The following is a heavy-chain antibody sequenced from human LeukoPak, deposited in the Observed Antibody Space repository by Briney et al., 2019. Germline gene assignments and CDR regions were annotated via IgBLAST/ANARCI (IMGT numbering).Heavy chain of an antibody. CDR3: SREGSSWYSDS. CDR2: ISSSSSYI. D-gene: IGHD6-13*01. J-gene: IGHJ4*02. Sequence: GGSLRLSCAASGFTFSSYSMNWVRQAPGKGLEWVSSISSSSSYIYYADSVKGRFTISGDNAKNSLYLQMSSLRAEDTAVYYCSREGSSWYSDSWGQGTLVTVSS. V-gene: IGHV3-21*01. CDR1: GFTFSSYS.